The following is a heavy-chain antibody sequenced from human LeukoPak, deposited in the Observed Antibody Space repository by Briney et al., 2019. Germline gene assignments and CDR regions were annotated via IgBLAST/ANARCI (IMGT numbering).Heavy chain of an antibody. D-gene: IGHD3-22*01. V-gene: IGHV3-23*01. CDR1: GFSFSNYA. CDR2: ISGNGGSL. J-gene: IGHJ3*02. CDR3: ARSYDSSGYYPLGAFDI. Sequence: GGSLRLSCAASGFSFSNYAMSWVRQAPGKGLEWVSAISGNGGSLYYADSVKGRFTISRDNAKNSLYLQMNSLRAEDTAVYYCARSYDSSGYYPLGAFDIWGQGTMVTVSS.